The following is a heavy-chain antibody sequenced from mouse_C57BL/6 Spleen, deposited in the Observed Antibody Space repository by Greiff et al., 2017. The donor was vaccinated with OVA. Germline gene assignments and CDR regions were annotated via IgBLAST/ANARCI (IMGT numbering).Heavy chain of an antibody. J-gene: IGHJ2*01. CDR2: IYPGGGAT. V-gene: IGHV1-82*01. CDR1: GYAFSSSW. CDR3: ARWSSTTVVDY. Sequence: VQRQQSGPELVKPGASVKISCKASGYAFSSSWMNWVKQGPGKGLEWIGRIYPGGGATNYTGTFKGRATLTADKSSSTAYMQISSLTSEDSAVYFCARWSSTTVVDYWGQGTTLTVSS. D-gene: IGHD1-1*01.